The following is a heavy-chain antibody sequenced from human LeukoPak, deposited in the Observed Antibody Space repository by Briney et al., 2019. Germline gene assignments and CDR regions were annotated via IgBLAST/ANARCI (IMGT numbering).Heavy chain of an antibody. CDR2: IYYSGST. Sequence: PSETLSLTCTVSGGSISSGDYNWSWIRQPPGKGLEWIGYIYYSGSTYYNPSLKSRVTISVDTSKNQFSLKLSSVTAADTAVYYCATPTIQREIGLNYYHSSGYQFWGQGIMVTVSS. V-gene: IGHV4-30-4*01. J-gene: IGHJ3*01. CDR3: ATPTIQREIGLNYYHSSGYQF. CDR1: GGSISSGDYN. D-gene: IGHD3-22*01.